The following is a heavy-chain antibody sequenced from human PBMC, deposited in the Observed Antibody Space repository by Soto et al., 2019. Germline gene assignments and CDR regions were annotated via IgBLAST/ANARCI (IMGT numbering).Heavy chain of an antibody. D-gene: IGHD3-3*01. J-gene: IGHJ1*01. CDR2: MYYSGST. CDR1: GGSISSYY. V-gene: IGHV4-59*01. Sequence: QVQLQESGPGLVKPSETLSLTCTVSGGSISSYYWSWIRQSPGKGLEWIGYMYYSGSTNYNPSLKSRVTISIDTSRHQFSLKLSSVTAAVTAVYYCARGTFGVVKDWGQGTLVTVSS. CDR3: ARGTFGVVKD.